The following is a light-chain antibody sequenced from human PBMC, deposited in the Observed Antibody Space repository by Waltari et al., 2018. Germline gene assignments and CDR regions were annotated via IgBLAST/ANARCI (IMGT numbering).Light chain of an antibody. CDR1: NSYIGRYNY. CDR3: ASYTSSNTVI. V-gene: IGLV2-14*03. CDR2: DVS. J-gene: IGLJ2*01. Sequence: QSALTQPAPVSGSAGKSIAIPCSGTNSYIGRYNYVTWYQQHPGNAPRLIIYDVSRWPSGVSNRFIGSKSGITTSLAISGLQAEDEGDYFCASYTSSNTVIFGGGTRVTVL.